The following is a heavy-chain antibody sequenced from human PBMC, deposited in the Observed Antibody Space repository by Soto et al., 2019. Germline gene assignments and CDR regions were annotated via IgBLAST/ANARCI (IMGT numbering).Heavy chain of an antibody. Sequence: QLQLQESGPGLVKPSETLSLTCTVSGGSISSSSYYWGWIRQPPGKGLEWIGSIYYSGSTYYNPSLKSRVTIPVDTSKNQFSLKLSSVTAAATAVHYSGRSRGGGVVVVASTGYWGQGTLVTVSS. CDR1: GGSISSSSYY. D-gene: IGHD2-15*01. J-gene: IGHJ4*02. CDR3: GRSRGGGVVVVASTGY. V-gene: IGHV4-39*01. CDR2: IYYSGST.